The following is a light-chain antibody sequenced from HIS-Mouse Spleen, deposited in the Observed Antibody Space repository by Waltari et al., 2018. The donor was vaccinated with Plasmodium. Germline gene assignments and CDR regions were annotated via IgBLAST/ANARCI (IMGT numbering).Light chain of an antibody. CDR1: QRVLYSSNNKNY. J-gene: IGKJ2*01. CDR2: WAS. V-gene: IGKV4-1*01. Sequence: DLVMTQSPDSLAVSLGERATINCKSRQRVLYSSNNKNYLAWYQQKPGQPPKLLIYWASTRESGVPDRFSGSGSGTDFTLTISSLQAEDVAVYYCQQYYSTPPYTFGQGTKLEIK. CDR3: QQYYSTPPYT.